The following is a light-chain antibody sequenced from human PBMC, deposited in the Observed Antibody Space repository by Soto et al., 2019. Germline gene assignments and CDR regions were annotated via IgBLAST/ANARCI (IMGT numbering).Light chain of an antibody. CDR2: DAS. CDR3: QQYNSYPLT. J-gene: IGKJ4*01. CDR1: QSISSW. V-gene: IGKV1-5*01. Sequence: DIQMTQSPSTLSASVGDRVTITCRASQSISSWLAWYQQKPGKAPKLLIYDASSLESWVPSRFSGSGSGTEFTLTISSLQPDDFATYYCQQYNSYPLTFGGGTKVDI.